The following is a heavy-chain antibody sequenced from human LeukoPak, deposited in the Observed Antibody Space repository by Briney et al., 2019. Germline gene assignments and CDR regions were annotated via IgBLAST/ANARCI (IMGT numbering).Heavy chain of an antibody. CDR1: GFTLSSYW. J-gene: IGHJ6*02. Sequence: GGSLRLSCAASGFTLSSYWMNWARQAPGKGLEWVASINHNGNVDYYVDSVKGRFTISRDNAKNSLYLQMSNLRAEDTAVYFCARGGGLDVWGQGATVTVSS. D-gene: IGHD3-16*01. CDR3: ARGGGLDV. V-gene: IGHV3-7*03. CDR2: INHNGNVD.